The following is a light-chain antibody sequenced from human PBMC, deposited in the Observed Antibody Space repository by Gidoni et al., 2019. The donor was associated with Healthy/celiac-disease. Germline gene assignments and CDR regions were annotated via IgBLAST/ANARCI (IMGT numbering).Light chain of an antibody. CDR1: RSDVGSYNL. CDR3: CSYAGSSPYV. Sequence: QSALTQPASESGSPGQSITISCTGTRSDVGSYNLVSWYQQHPGKAPKLMIYEGSKRPSGVSNRFSGSKSGNTASLTISGLQAEVDADYYCCSYAGSSPYVFGTGTKVTVL. V-gene: IGLV2-23*01. J-gene: IGLJ1*01. CDR2: EGS.